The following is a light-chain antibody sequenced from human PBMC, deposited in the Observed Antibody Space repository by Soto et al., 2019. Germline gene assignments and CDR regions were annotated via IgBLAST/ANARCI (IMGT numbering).Light chain of an antibody. V-gene: IGLV2-14*03. CDR2: DVS. CDR1: SSNVGGYNY. Sequence: QSVLTQPASVSGSPGQSITISCTGTSSNVGGYNYVSWYQHHPGKAPKLIIFDVSDRPSGVYNRFSGAKSGNTAPLTISGLQAEDAADYHCSSHSSSSTLVVFGGGTKLTVL. J-gene: IGLJ2*01. CDR3: SSHSSSSTLVV.